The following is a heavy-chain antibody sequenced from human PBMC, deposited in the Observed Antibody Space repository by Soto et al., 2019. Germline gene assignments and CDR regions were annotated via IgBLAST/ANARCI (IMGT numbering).Heavy chain of an antibody. Sequence: GASVKVSCKAFGYTFTGYYMHWVRQAPGQGLEWMGWINPNSGGTNYAQKFQGWVTMTRDTSISTAYMELSRLRSDDTAVYYCARGQGSGWPGYYYYMDVWGKGTTVTVSS. CDR2: INPNSGGT. D-gene: IGHD6-19*01. CDR3: ARGQGSGWPGYYYYMDV. J-gene: IGHJ6*03. CDR1: GYTFTGYY. V-gene: IGHV1-2*04.